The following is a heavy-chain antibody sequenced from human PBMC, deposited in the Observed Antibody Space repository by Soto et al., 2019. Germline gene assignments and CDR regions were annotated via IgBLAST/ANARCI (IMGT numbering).Heavy chain of an antibody. CDR2: ISLGCVKT. V-gene: IGHV3-23*01. J-gene: IGHJ4*02. CDR1: AFMLSNYA. Sequence: GGSLRLSCAASAFMLSNYAMSWVRQAPGKGLEWVSTISLGCVKTHYADSVKGRFTISRDNSKNTLYLQMHSLRGEDTAVYYCAKNPSTGYSDHWGQGTLVTVSS. CDR3: AKNPSTGYSDH. D-gene: IGHD3-9*01.